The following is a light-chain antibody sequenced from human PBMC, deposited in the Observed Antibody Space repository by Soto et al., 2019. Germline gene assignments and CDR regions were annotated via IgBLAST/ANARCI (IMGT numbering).Light chain of an antibody. CDR3: QQRSNWPPT. CDR1: QSVSSNY. Sequence: EIVLTQSPGTLSLSPGERATLSCRASQSVSSNYLAWYQQKPGRAPRLLIYGASSRATGIPDRFSGSGSGTDFTLTISSLEPEDFAVYYCQQRSNWPPTFGQGTRLEIK. CDR2: GAS. V-gene: IGKV3D-20*02. J-gene: IGKJ5*01.